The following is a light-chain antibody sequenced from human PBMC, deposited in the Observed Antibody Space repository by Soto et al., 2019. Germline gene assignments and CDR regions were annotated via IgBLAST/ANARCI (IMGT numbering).Light chain of an antibody. CDR1: QSVTSRS. J-gene: IGKJ5*01. CDR2: AAS. V-gene: IGKV3D-20*02. Sequence: EVVLTQSPGTLSLSPGERATLSCRASQSVTSRSLAWYQQKPGQAPRLIIYAASSRASGIPARFSGRGSGTDFTLTISSLEPEDFAVYYCQQRSNWPPTFGQGTRLEIK. CDR3: QQRSNWPPT.